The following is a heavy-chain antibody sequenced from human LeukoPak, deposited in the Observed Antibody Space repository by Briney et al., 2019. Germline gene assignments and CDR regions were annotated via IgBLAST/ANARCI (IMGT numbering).Heavy chain of an antibody. J-gene: IGHJ6*02. CDR1: EFTYLDYG. D-gene: IGHD3-3*01. CDR3: ARDGVYYVFWSGYLSRAVGLWGMYV. CDR2: INWLGDSI. Sequence: GWYLSLYCAATEFTYLDYGMSWVRQAPGNGLEWVSLINWLGDSIRHADSVQGRITIARDNAKNSLYLQMNRLRAEDTALYHCARDGVYYVFWSGYLSRAVGLWGMYVWGRGTTVTVSS. V-gene: IGHV3-20*01.